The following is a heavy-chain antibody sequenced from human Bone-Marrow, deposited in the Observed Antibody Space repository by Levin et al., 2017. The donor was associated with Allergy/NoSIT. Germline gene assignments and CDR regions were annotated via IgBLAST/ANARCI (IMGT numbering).Heavy chain of an antibody. CDR2: TNPDTGGT. J-gene: IGHJ4*02. Sequence: GESLKISCKASGYTFSSYYIHWVRQAPGQGLEWMGWTNPDTGGTTYAQKFQGRVTMTRDTSIDTAFMDLNNLRHDDTAVYYCARGKQLWFGPPVEFWGQGTLITVSS. CDR1: GYTFSSYY. D-gene: IGHD3-10*01. V-gene: IGHV1-2*02. CDR3: ARGKQLWFGPPVEF.